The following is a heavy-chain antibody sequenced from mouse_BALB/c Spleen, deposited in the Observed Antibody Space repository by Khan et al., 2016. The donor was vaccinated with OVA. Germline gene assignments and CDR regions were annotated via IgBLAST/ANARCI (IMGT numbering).Heavy chain of an antibody. Sequence: QVQLKESGPGLVAPSQSLSITCTVSWFSLTDYGVNWVRQPPGKGLEWLGMIWGDGSTDYNSGLKSRLSISKDNSKSQVFLKMNSLQTDDTARYYCARFGYYDAMDYWGQGTSGTVSS. D-gene: IGHD2-2*01. CDR1: WFSLTDYG. J-gene: IGHJ4*01. V-gene: IGHV2-6-7*01. CDR2: IWGDGST. CDR3: ARFGYYDAMDY.